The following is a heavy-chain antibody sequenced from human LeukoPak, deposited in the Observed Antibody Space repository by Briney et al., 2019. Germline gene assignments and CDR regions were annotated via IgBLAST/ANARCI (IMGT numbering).Heavy chain of an antibody. V-gene: IGHV3-11*03. J-gene: IGHJ4*02. D-gene: IGHD3-22*01. CDR3: ARTYYYDSSGYYPYYFDY. CDR1: GFTFSSYG. Sequence: PGGSLRLSCAASGFTFSSYGVSWIRQAPGKGLEWVSYISSSSSYTNYPDSVKGRFTISRDNAKNSLYLQMNSLRAEDTAVYYCARTYYYDSSGYYPYYFDYWGQGALVTVSS. CDR2: ISSSSSYT.